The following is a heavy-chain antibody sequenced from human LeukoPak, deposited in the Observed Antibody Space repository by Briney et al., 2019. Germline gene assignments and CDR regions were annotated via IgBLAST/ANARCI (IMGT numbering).Heavy chain of an antibody. V-gene: IGHV4-59*01. D-gene: IGHD1-1*01. Sequence: SETLSLTCTVSGGSISSYYWSWIRQPPGKGLEWIGYIYYSGSTNYNPSLKSRVTISVDTSKNQFSLKLSSVTAADTAVYYCAREKRRGVVDYWGQGTLVTVSS. CDR2: IYYSGST. CDR1: GGSISSYY. CDR3: AREKRRGVVDY. J-gene: IGHJ4*02.